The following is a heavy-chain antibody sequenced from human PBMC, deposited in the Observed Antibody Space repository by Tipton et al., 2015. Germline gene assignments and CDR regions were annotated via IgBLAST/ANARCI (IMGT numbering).Heavy chain of an antibody. CDR2: FFHSGNT. J-gene: IGHJ4*02. D-gene: IGHD4-17*01. V-gene: IGHV4-38-2*01. CDR3: ARSRYTVTPDS. Sequence: PGLVKPSETLSLTCDVSGYSISSGYYWSWIRQPPGKGLEWIGSFFHSGNTFHNPSLRSRVIISVDTSKNQITLTLPSVTAADTAVYYCARSRYTVTPDSWGQGTLVTVSS. CDR1: GYSISSGYY.